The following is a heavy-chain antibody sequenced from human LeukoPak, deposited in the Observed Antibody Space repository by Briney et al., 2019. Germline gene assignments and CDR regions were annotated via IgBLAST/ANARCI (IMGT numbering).Heavy chain of an antibody. CDR2: ISSSGSTI. CDR1: GFTFSSYS. Sequence: GGSLRLSCAASGFTFSSYSMNWVRQAPGRGLEWVSYISSSGSTIYYADSVKGRFTISRDNAKNSLYLQTNSLRAEDTAVYYCAREGSYGPAFDIWGQGTMVTVSS. D-gene: IGHD2-2*01. J-gene: IGHJ3*02. V-gene: IGHV3-48*04. CDR3: AREGSYGPAFDI.